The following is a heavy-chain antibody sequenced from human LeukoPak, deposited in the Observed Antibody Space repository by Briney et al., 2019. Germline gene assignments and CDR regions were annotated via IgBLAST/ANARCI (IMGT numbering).Heavy chain of an antibody. CDR2: ISSSSSYI. Sequence: GGSLRLSCAASGFTFSSYSMNWVRQAPGKGLEWVSSISSSSSYIYYADSVKGRFTISRDNAKNSLYLRMNSLRAEDTAVYYCAKGRYPYCSSTSCYQTDYWGQGTLVTVSS. V-gene: IGHV3-21*04. CDR3: AKGRYPYCSSTSCYQTDY. D-gene: IGHD2-2*01. J-gene: IGHJ4*02. CDR1: GFTFSSYS.